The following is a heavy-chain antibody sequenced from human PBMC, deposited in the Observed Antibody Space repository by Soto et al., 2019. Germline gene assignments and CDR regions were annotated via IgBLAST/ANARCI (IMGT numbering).Heavy chain of an antibody. CDR1: GCTLTELS. Sequence: ASVKDSCKVSGCTLTELSMHWVRQAPGKGPEWMGVFDPEDGETIYAQKFQGRVTMTEDTSTDTAYMELSSLRSEDTAVYYCATGRVVVAATDAFDIWGQGTMVTVSS. D-gene: IGHD2-15*01. V-gene: IGHV1-24*01. CDR2: FDPEDGET. CDR3: ATGRVVVAATDAFDI. J-gene: IGHJ3*02.